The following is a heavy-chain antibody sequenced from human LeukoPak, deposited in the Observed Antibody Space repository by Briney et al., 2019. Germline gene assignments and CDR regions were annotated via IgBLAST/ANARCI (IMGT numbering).Heavy chain of an antibody. CDR1: GYTFTDYY. V-gene: IGHV1-2*02. CDR3: ARANFLYCSSSTCLFDY. J-gene: IGHJ4*02. Sequence: ASVKVSCKASGYTFTDYYMHWVRQAPGQGFEWMGWINPDDGDTNYAQKFQGRVTMTRDTSISTAHMEVSRLRSDDTAVYYCARANFLYCSSSTCLFDYWGQGTMVTVSS. D-gene: IGHD2-2*01. CDR2: INPDDGDT.